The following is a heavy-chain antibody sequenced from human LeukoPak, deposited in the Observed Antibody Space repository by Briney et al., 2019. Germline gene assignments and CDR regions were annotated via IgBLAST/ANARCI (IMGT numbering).Heavy chain of an antibody. CDR2: THSSGGT. CDR3: IVFGDSNH. CDR1: GFTGSHNY. Sequence: PGGSLRPSCAASGFTGSHNYMSWVRQAPGKGLEWVSATHSSGGTYYADSVKGRFTISRDTSKNTLYLQINSLSVEDTAVYYCIVFGDSNHWGQGTLVTVSS. V-gene: IGHV3-53*01. J-gene: IGHJ5*02. D-gene: IGHD4-17*01.